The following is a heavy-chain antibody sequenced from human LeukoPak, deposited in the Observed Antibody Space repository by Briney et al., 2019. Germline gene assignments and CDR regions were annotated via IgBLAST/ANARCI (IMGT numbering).Heavy chain of an antibody. CDR2: IIPIFGTA. D-gene: IGHD1-26*01. CDR3: AKDGVEWELAIVDY. Sequence: GASVKVSCKASGGTFSSYAISWVRQAPGQGLEWMGGIIPIFGTANYAQKFQGRVTITADESTSTAYMELSSLRSEDTAVYYCAKDGVEWELAIVDYWGQGTLVTVSS. J-gene: IGHJ4*02. V-gene: IGHV1-69*13. CDR1: GGTFSSYA.